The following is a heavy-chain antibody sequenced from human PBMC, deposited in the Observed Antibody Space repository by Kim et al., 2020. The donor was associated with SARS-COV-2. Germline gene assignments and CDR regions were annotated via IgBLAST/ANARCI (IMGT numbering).Heavy chain of an antibody. Sequence: YPQRFQGRDNMTRNTSISTAYMELSSLRSEDTAVYYCARRVAASGTVLGYWGQGTLVTVSS. D-gene: IGHD6-13*01. CDR3: ARRVAASGTVLGY. V-gene: IGHV1-8*01. J-gene: IGHJ4*02.